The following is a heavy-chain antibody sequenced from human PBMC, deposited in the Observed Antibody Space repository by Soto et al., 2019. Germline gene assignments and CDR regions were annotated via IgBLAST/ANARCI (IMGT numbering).Heavy chain of an antibody. Sequence: SETLSLTCTVSGDSISDYYWSWIRQPPGKGLEWIGYIIYSGSAHYNPSLKSRVTIEVDTSKNQFSLKLRSVTAADTAVYYCGRDHWGKYENSWRYYGLDVWGQGTTVTVSS. CDR3: GRDHWGKYENSWRYYGLDV. V-gene: IGHV4-59*01. CDR1: GDSISDYY. D-gene: IGHD3-16*01. CDR2: IIYSGSA. J-gene: IGHJ6*02.